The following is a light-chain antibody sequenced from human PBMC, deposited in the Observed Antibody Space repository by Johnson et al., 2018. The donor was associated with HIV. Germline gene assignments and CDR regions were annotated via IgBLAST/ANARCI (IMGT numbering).Light chain of an antibody. CDR2: DNN. J-gene: IGLJ1*01. V-gene: IGLV1-51*01. CDR1: SSDIGNNY. Sequence: QSVLTQSPSVSAAPGQKVTISCSGSSSDIGNNYVSWYQQLPGPAPKLLIYDNNKRPSGLPDRFSGSKSGTSSTLGITALQTGDEADYYCETWDSSLRVFGTGTKVTVL. CDR3: ETWDSSLRV.